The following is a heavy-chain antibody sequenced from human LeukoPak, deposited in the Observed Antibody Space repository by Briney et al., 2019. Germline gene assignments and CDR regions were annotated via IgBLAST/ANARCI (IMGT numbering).Heavy chain of an antibody. CDR2: IWYDGSNK. V-gene: IGHV3-33*01. J-gene: IGHJ4*02. Sequence: QPGRSLRLSCAASGFNFFTYGMHWVRQAPGKGLEWVAVIWYDGSNKYYADSVKGRFTISRDNSKSTLSLQMNSLRAEDTAVYYCARVIRGFGALGYWGQGTLVTVSS. CDR1: GFNFFTYG. CDR3: ARVIRGFGALGY. D-gene: IGHD3-10*01.